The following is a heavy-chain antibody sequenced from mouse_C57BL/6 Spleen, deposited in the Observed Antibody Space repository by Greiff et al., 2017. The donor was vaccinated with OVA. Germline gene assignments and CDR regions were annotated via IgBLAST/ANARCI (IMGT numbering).Heavy chain of an antibody. CDR1: GFTFTSYW. V-gene: IGHV1-64*01. D-gene: IGHD1-1*01. CDR3: AKTGRRDYDFDY. CDR2: IHPNSGST. J-gene: IGHJ2*01. Sequence: QVQLKQPGAELVKPGASVKLSCTASGFTFTSYWMHWVKQRPEQGLEWIGMIHPNSGSTNYPEKFKGKATLTGDKSSSTAYLQLSSLTSEDTAFYDCAKTGRRDYDFDYWGQGTTLTVSS.